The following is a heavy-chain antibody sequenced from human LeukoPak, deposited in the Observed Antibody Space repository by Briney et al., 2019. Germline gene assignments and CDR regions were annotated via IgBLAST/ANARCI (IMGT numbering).Heavy chain of an antibody. V-gene: IGHV4-39*07. D-gene: IGHD7-27*01. Sequence: SETLSLTCTVSGGSIRSSYYYWGWIRQPPGTGLEWIGEINHSGSTNYNPSLKSRVTISVDTSKNQFSLKLSSVTAADTAVYYCARWGWGPIRGFDYWGQGTLVTVSS. CDR3: ARWGWGPIRGFDY. CDR2: INHSGST. CDR1: GGSIRSSYYY. J-gene: IGHJ4*02.